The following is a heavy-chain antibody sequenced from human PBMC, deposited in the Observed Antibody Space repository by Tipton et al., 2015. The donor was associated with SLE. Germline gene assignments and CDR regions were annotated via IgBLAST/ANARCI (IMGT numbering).Heavy chain of an antibody. CDR3: AKKAPPLGEATTKVSFDY. V-gene: IGHV3-23*01. CDR2: ISGSGGST. CDR1: GFTFSSYA. J-gene: IGHJ4*02. D-gene: IGHD5-12*01. Sequence: SLRLSCAASGFTFSSYAMSWVRQAPGKGLEWVSAISGSGGSTYYADSVKGRFTISRDNSKNTLYLQMNSLRAEDTAVYYCAKKAPPLGEATTKVSFDYWGQGTLVTVSS.